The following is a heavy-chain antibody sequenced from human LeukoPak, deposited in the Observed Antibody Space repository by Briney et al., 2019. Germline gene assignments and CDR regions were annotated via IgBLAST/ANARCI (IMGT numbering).Heavy chain of an antibody. Sequence: SETLSLTCTVSAGSISSSSYYWGWIRQPPGKGLEWIGSIYYSGSTYYNPSLKSRVTISIDKSKNQFSLKLSSVTTADTAVYYCARDRTTAESPNEHDYWGQGTLVTVSS. V-gene: IGHV4-39*07. J-gene: IGHJ4*02. D-gene: IGHD1-1*01. CDR1: AGSISSSSYY. CDR3: ARDRTTAESPNEHDY. CDR2: IYYSGST.